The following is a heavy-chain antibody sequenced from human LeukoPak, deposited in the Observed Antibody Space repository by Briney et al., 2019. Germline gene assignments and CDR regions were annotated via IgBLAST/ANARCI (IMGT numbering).Heavy chain of an antibody. J-gene: IGHJ3*02. V-gene: IGHV4-39*07. CDR1: GGSISSSSYY. D-gene: IGHD3-10*01. Sequence: SETLSLTCTVSGGSISSSSYYWGWIRQPPGKGLESIGTIYYSGSTYYNPSLKSRVTISVDTSKNQFSLKLSSVTAADTAVYYCARSDGYGLVGIWGQGTMVTVSS. CDR3: ARSDGYGLVGI. CDR2: IYYSGST.